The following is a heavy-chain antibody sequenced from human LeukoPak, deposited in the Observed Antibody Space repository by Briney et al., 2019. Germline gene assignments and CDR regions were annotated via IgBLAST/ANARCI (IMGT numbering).Heavy chain of an antibody. J-gene: IGHJ6*03. Sequence: ASVKVSCKASGYTFTSYGISWVRQAPGQGLEWMGWISAYNGNTNYAQRLQGRVTMTTDTSTSTAYMELRSPRSDDTAVYYCARRGNWNRRGYYYYYMDVWGKGTTVTVSS. CDR3: ARRGNWNRRGYYYYYMDV. D-gene: IGHD1-20*01. CDR2: ISAYNGNT. CDR1: GYTFTSYG. V-gene: IGHV1-18*01.